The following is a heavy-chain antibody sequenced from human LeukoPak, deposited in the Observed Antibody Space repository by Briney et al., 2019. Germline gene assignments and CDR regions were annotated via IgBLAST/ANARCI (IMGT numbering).Heavy chain of an antibody. CDR3: AKVRDYDSNAGDAFDI. D-gene: IGHD3-22*01. CDR1: GFTFSSYA. J-gene: IGHJ3*02. V-gene: IGHV3-43D*03. Sequence: GGSLRLSCAASGFTFSSYAMHWVRQAPGKGLEWVSLISWDGGSTYYADSVKGRFTISRDNSKNSLYLQMNSLRAEDTALYYCAKVRDYDSNAGDAFDIWGQGTMVTVSS. CDR2: ISWDGGST.